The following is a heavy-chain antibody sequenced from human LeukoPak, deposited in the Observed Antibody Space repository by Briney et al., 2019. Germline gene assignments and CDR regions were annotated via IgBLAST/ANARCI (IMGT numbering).Heavy chain of an antibody. CDR1: GFTLSSSA. V-gene: IGHV3-33*01. CDR2: IWYDGSNK. CDR3: VRDVRGSTNRFDP. J-gene: IGHJ5*02. Sequence: GGSLRLSCAASGFTLSSSAMHWVRQAPGKGLEWVSVIWYDGSNKYYADSVKCRFTISRDISKNTLYLQMNSLRAEDTAMYYCVRDVRGSTNRFDPWGQGTLVTVSS. D-gene: IGHD3-10*02.